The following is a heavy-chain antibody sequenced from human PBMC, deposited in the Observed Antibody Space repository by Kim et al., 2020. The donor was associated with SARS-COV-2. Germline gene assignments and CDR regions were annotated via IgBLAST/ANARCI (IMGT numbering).Heavy chain of an antibody. CDR1: GGSFSGYY. J-gene: IGHJ4*02. D-gene: IGHD3-9*01. V-gene: IGHV4-34*01. CDR3: ARRRHYDILTGSPIDY. Sequence: SETLSLTCAVYGGSFSGYYWSWIRQPPGKGLEWIGEINHSGSTNYNPSLKSRVTISVDTSKNQFSLKLSSVTAADTAVYYCARRRHYDILTGSPIDYWGQGTLVTVSS. CDR2: INHSGST.